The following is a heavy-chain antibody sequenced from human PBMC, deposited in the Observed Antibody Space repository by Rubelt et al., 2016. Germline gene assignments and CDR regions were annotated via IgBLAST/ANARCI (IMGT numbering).Heavy chain of an antibody. CDR2: INPNSGGT. V-gene: IGHV1-2*02. Sequence: QVQLVQSGAEVKKPGASVKVSCKASGYTFTGYYMHWVRQAPGQGLEWMGWINPNSGGTNYAQKFQGRVTRTRDTSVITADMELSRLTSDDTAGYYCARGNSGYDYGLDYWGQGTLVTVSS. CDR3: ARGNSGYDYGLDY. D-gene: IGHD5-12*01. CDR1: GYTFTGYY. J-gene: IGHJ4*02.